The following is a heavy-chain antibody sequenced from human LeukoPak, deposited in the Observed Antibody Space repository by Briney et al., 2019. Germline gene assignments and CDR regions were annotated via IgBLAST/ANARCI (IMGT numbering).Heavy chain of an antibody. CDR2: IYASGHT. J-gene: IGHJ3*02. Sequence: SETLSLTCTVSGGSISSYYWSWIRQPAGTGLEWIGRIYASGHTIYNPSLQSRVTMSVDTSNNQFSLKLNSVTAADTAVYYCARGLVSRLDAFEIWGQGTMITVSS. CDR3: ARGLVSRLDAFEI. V-gene: IGHV4-4*07. CDR1: GGSISSYY. D-gene: IGHD6-19*01.